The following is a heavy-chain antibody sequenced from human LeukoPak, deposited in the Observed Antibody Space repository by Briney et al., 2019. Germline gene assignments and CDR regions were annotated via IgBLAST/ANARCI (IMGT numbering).Heavy chain of an antibody. J-gene: IGHJ3*02. Sequence: PGRSLRLSCAASGFTFSSYAMHWVRQAPGKGLEWVATISYDGSNKYYADSVKGRFTISRDSSKNTLFLQMNSLRAEDTAVYYCAKIFGTGGVPAAIWAFDIWGQGTMVTVSS. CDR2: ISYDGSNK. CDR3: AKIFGTGGVPAAIWAFDI. D-gene: IGHD2-2*02. CDR1: GFTFSSYA. V-gene: IGHV3-30-3*02.